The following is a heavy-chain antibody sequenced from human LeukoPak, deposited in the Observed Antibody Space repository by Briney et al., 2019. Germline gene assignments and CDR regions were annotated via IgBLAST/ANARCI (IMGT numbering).Heavy chain of an antibody. CDR1: GFTLRNYW. D-gene: IGHD3-22*01. V-gene: IGHV3-74*01. Sequence: GGSLRLSCTASGFTLRNYWMHWVRQVPGKRLVWVSRISGDGSVTNYADSVQGRFTISRDNAKNILYLQINSLRSEDTAVYYCARDGELTYYYDSSGYYSPFGDYWGQGTLVTGSS. J-gene: IGHJ4*02. CDR3: ARDGELTYYYDSSGYYSPFGDY. CDR2: ISGDGSVT.